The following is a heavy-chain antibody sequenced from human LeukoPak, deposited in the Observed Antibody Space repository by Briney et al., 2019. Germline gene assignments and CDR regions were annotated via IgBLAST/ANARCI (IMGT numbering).Heavy chain of an antibody. CDR2: ISSSSSSTI. D-gene: IGHD3-22*01. CDR1: GFTFSSYS. CDR3: ARDFYYYDSSGYRYYYYYMDV. Sequence: GGSLRLSCAASGFTFSSYSMNWVRQAPGKGLEWVSYISSSSSSTIYYADSVKGRFTISRDNAKNSLYLQMNSLRAEDTAVYYCARDFYYYDSSGYRYYYYYMDVWGKGTTVTVSS. V-gene: IGHV3-48*04. J-gene: IGHJ6*03.